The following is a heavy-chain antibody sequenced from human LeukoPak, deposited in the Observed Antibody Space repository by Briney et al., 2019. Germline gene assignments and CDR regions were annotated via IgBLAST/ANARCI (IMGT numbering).Heavy chain of an antibody. CDR1: GGSFSGYY. CDR3: ARGPPTDYYDSSGFYYVFDY. Sequence: SETLSLTCAVYGGSFSGYYWSWIRQPPGKGLEGLGEINHSGSTNYNPSLKSRVTISVDTSKNQFSLKLSSVTAADTAVYCCARGPPTDYYDSSGFYYVFDYWGQGTLVTVSS. D-gene: IGHD3-22*01. CDR2: INHSGST. V-gene: IGHV4-34*01. J-gene: IGHJ4*02.